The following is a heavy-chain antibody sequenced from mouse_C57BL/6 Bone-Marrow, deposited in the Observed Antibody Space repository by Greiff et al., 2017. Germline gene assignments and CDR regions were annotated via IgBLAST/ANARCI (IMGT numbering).Heavy chain of an antibody. D-gene: IGHD1-1*01. CDR1: GYTFTSYW. V-gene: IGHV1-5*01. CDR2: IYPGNSDT. CDR3: TRSDHECGSYFDY. Sequence: EVQLQQSGTVLARPGASVKMSCKTSGYTFTSYWMHWVKQRPGQGLEWIGAIYPGNSDTSYNQKFKGKAKLAAVTSASPAYMELSSLTNEDSAVYDCTRSDHECGSYFDYWGQGTTLTVSA. J-gene: IGHJ2*01.